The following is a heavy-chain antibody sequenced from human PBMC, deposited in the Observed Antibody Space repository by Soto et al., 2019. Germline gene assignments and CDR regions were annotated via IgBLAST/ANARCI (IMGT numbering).Heavy chain of an antibody. D-gene: IGHD5-12*01. V-gene: IGHV3-11*01. CDR1: GFTFSDYY. CDR2: ISSSGSTI. Sequence: PGGSLRLSCAASGFTFSDYYMSWIRQAPGKGPEWVSYISSSGSTIYYADSVKGRFTISRDNAKNSLYLQMNSLRAEDTAVYYCARGGPKWLRLRDLFDYWGQGTLVTVSS. CDR3: ARGGPKWLRLRDLFDY. J-gene: IGHJ4*02.